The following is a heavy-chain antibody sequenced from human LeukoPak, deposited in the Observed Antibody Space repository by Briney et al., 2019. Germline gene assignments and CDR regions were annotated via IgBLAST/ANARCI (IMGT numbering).Heavy chain of an antibody. J-gene: IGHJ6*04. CDR3: ARAPNQVNLLGYCSGGSCYYYYGMDV. CDR2: IIPIFGTA. D-gene: IGHD2-15*01. V-gene: IGHV1-69*01. Sequence: GAAVNVSCKASGGTFISYAISWVRQAPGRGREWMGGIIPIFGTANYAQELQGTVTITADESTRTAYIELSSLSSEDTAVYSCARAPNQVNLLGYCSGGSCYYYYGMDVWGTGTTVTAS. CDR1: GGTFISYA.